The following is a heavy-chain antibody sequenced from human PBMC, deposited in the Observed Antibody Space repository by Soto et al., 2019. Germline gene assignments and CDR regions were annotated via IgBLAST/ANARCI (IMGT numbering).Heavy chain of an antibody. J-gene: IGHJ2*01. CDR3: ARGGSLYWYFDL. V-gene: IGHV1-3*01. CDR1: GYTFTSYA. CDR2: INAGNGNT. Sequence: QVQLVQSGAEVKKPGASVKVSCKASGYTFTSYAMHWVRQAPGQRLEWMEWINAGNGNTKYSQKFQGRVTITRDTSASTAYMELSSLRSEDPAVYYCARGGSLYWYFDLWGRGTLVTVSS. D-gene: IGHD1-26*01.